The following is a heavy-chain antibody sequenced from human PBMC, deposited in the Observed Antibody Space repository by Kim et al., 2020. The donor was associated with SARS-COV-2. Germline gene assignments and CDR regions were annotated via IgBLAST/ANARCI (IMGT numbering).Heavy chain of an antibody. CDR1: GGSISSSNW. V-gene: IGHV4-4*02. J-gene: IGHJ6*02. Sequence: SETLSLTCDVSGGSISSSNWWTCVRQSPGKGLEWIGEIYHSGSTNYNPSLRSRVTISIDKSRNQFSLKMNSVTAADTGVYYCARGYFDWLTHYYGLDVWGQGTTVTVSS. CDR2: IYHSGST. CDR3: ARGYFDWLTHYYGLDV. D-gene: IGHD3-9*01.